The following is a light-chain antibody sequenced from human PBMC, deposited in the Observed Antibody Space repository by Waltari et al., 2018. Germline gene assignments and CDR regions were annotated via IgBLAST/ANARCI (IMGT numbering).Light chain of an antibody. J-gene: IGLJ2*01. V-gene: IGLV1-47*01. CDR2: RNN. CDR1: SSTSGSNY. CDR3: AAWDDSLSGVL. Sequence: SVLTQPPSASGTPGQRVTISCSGSSSTSGSNYVYWYQQHPGPAPNLLIYRNNPRPSGVPDRFSGSKSGTSASLAISGLRSEDEADYYCAAWDDSLSGVLFGGGTKLTV.